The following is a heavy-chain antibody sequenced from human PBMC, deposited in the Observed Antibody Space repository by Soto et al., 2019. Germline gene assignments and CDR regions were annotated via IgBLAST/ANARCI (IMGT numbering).Heavy chain of an antibody. CDR1: GGTFSNHA. D-gene: IGHD3-22*01. V-gene: IGHV1-69*13. J-gene: IGHJ4*02. CDR2: IIPLSGTT. CDR3: ARGPDRSGFYLFDY. Sequence: EASVKVSCKTSGGTFSNHAISWVRQAPGQGPEWMGGIIPLSGTTNYVPKFQGGVTITADESMTTAYMELSNLRYEDTAVYYCARGPDRSGFYLFDYWGQGTLVTVSS.